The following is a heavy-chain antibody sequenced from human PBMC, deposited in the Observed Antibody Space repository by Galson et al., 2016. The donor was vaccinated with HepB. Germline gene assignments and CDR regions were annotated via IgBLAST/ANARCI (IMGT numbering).Heavy chain of an antibody. CDR1: GDSVSSNSAA. Sequence: CAISGDSVSSNSAAWNWIRQSPSRGLEWLGRTYYRSKWCNDYAVSVKSRITIKPDTSKNQFSLQLNSMTPEDTAVYYCTRAIQGLSLRRGFDYWGQGTLATVSS. J-gene: IGHJ4*02. V-gene: IGHV6-1*01. CDR3: TRAIQGLSLRRGFDY. D-gene: IGHD4-17*01. CDR2: TYYRSKWCN.